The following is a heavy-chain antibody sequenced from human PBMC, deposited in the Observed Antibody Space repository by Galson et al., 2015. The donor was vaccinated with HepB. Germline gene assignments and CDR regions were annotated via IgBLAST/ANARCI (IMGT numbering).Heavy chain of an antibody. J-gene: IGHJ1*01. CDR3: ARPFGDNGFPDCSSQFQH. V-gene: IGHV3-48*01. D-gene: IGHD3-10*01. CDR1: GFTFSRYS. Sequence: SLRLSCAASGFTFSRYSMNWIRQVPGKGLEWVSYISSSSSTTYYGDSVKGRFTISRDNAKNSLYLQMTSLRVDDTAVYYCARPFGDNGFPDCSSQFQHWGQGPLVAVSS. CDR2: ISSSSSTT.